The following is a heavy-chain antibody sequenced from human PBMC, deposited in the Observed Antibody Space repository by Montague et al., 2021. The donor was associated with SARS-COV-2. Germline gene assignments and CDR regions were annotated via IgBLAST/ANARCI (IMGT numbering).Heavy chain of an antibody. Sequence: SETLSLTCAVYGGSFSGYYRSWIRQPPGKGLEWIGEINHSGSTSYNPSLKSRVTISVDTSKNQFSLKLSSVTAADTAVYYCASPPFGVAPYYFDYWGQGTLVTVSS. CDR1: GGSFSGYY. CDR2: INHSGST. CDR3: ASPPFGVAPYYFDY. V-gene: IGHV4-34*01. D-gene: IGHD3-3*01. J-gene: IGHJ4*02.